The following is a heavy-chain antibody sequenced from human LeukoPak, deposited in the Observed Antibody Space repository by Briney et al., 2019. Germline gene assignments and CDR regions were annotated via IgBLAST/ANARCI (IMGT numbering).Heavy chain of an antibody. V-gene: IGHV3-33*01. J-gene: IGHJ6*03. CDR3: ARRYNAWNDAEHYYSYYIDV. D-gene: IGHD1-1*01. CDR2: KWYDGSNK. CDR1: GFTFSSYD. Sequence: PGGSLRLSCAASGFTFSSYDMHWVRQAPGKGLEWVAVKWYDGSNKYYADSVKGRLTISRDNSKNTLYLHMNRLRAEDTAVYYCARRYNAWNDAEHYYSYYIDVWGKGTTVTVSS.